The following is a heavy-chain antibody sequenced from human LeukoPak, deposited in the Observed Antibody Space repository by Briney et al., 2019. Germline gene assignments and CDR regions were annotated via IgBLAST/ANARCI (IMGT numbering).Heavy chain of an antibody. CDR3: AKDWELGS. CDR1: GASINSYY. V-gene: IGHV4-59*01. CDR2: TYYSGST. Sequence: SETLSLTCSVSGASINSYYWNWIRQPRGKGLEWIGNTYYSGSTNYNPSLSSRVTISLDTSKNQFSLKMTSVTAADTAVYYCAKDWELGSWGQGTLVTISS. D-gene: IGHD1-26*01. J-gene: IGHJ5*02.